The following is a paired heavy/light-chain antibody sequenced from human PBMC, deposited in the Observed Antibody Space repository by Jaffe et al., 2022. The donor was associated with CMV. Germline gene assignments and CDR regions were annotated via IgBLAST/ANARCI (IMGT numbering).Heavy chain of an antibody. Sequence: EVQVLDSGGGLVQPGGSLRLSCAASGLTFSTHDIMWVRQAPGKGLEWVSTIFATGGRRYYADSVKGRFAVSRDNSKNTVYVQMNSLRAEDTAVYYCVLYCPERCYRGLAYWGQGTLVTVSS. CDR3: VLYCPERCYRGLAY. V-gene: IGHV3-23*01. J-gene: IGHJ4*02. CDR2: IFATGGRR. D-gene: IGHD3-10*01. CDR1: GLTFSTHD.
Light chain of an antibody. V-gene: IGKV2-28*01. CDR3: MQALEPPST. CDR2: LGS. Sequence: EIVMTQSPLSLPVTPGEPASISCRSSQSLLHSDAFNYLDWYLQKPGQSPQLLIYLGSIRASGVPDRFSGSGSGTDFTLKISRVEAEDVGVYYCMQALEPPSTFGQGTKVEI. J-gene: IGKJ1*01. CDR1: QSLLHSDAFNY.